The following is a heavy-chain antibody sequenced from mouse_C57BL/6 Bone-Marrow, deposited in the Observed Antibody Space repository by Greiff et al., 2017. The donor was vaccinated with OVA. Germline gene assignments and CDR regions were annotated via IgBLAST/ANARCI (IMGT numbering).Heavy chain of an antibody. V-gene: IGHV1-42*01. CDR2: INPSTGGT. CDR1: GYSFTGYY. CDR3: ARSRGSNYGDY. Sequence: VQLKESGPELVKPGASVKISCKASGYSFTGYYMNWVKQSPEKSLEWIGEINPSTGGTTYNQKFKAKATLTVDKSSSTAYMQLKSLTSEDSAVYYCARSRGSNYGDYWGQGTTLTVSS. D-gene: IGHD1-1*01. J-gene: IGHJ2*01.